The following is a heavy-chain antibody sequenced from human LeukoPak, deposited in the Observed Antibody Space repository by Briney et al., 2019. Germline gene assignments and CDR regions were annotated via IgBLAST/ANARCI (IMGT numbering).Heavy chain of an antibody. J-gene: IGHJ5*02. Sequence: ETLSLTCTVSGGSTSSYYWSGFRQAPGKGLEWGSAISGSAGSTFYADSVKGRFTISRDNSKNTLYLQMNSLRAEDTAVYYCAKRGEGVSNTWSMNNWFDPWGQGTLVTVSP. CDR1: GGSTSSYY. V-gene: IGHV3-23*01. CDR2: ISGSAGST. CDR3: AKRGEGVSNTWSMNNWFDP. D-gene: IGHD6-13*01.